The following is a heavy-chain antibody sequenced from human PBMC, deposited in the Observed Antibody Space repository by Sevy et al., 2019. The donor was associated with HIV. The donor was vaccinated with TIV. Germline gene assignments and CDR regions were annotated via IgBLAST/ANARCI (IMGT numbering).Heavy chain of an antibody. J-gene: IGHJ4*02. D-gene: IGHD1-26*01. CDR2: ISYDGSRK. V-gene: IGHV3-30*14. CDR3: ARDLALSGSYSWLAY. CDR1: GFTFSSYT. Sequence: GGSLRLSCAASGFTFSSYTMHWVRQAPGKGLEWVAFISYDGSRKYYADSVKGRFTISRDNSKNTLYLQMNNLRAWDTAVFYCARDLALSGSYSWLAYWGQGTLVTVSS.